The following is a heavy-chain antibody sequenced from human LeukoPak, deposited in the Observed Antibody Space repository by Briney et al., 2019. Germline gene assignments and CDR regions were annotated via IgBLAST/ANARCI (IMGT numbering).Heavy chain of an antibody. J-gene: IGHJ5*02. CDR3: AREAVGATNWFDP. V-gene: IGHV1-69*13. D-gene: IGHD1-26*01. CDR2: IIPIFGTA. Sequence: SVKVSCKASGGTFSSYAISWVRQAPGQGLEWMGGIIPIFGTANYAQKFQGRVTITADESTSTAYMELSSLRSEDTAVYYCAREAVGATNWFDPWGQGTLVTVSS. CDR1: GGTFSSYA.